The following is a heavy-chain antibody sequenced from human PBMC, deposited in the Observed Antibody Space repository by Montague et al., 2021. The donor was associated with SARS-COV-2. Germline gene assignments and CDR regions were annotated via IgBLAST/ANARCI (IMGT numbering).Heavy chain of an antibody. V-gene: IGHV4-34*12. J-gene: IGHJ6*02. CDR2: VIHSRTT. CDR3: ASGEFFYYGSGNYYRSALDD. Sequence: SETLSLTCHVYGASFSGYYWSWVRQSPGKGLEWIGEVIHSRTTNYNPSLKGRVTISIDSSNDRFSLRLTSLTAADTGVYYCASGEFFYYGSGNYYRSALDDWGQGTTVTVSS. CDR1: GASFSGYY. D-gene: IGHD3-10*01.